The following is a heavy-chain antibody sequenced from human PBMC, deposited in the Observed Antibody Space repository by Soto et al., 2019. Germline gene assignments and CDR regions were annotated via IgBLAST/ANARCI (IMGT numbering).Heavy chain of an antibody. CDR1: GYTFTSYA. Sequence: ASVKVSCKASGYTFTSYAMHWVRQAPGQRLEWMGWINAGNGNTKYSQKFQGRVTITRDTSAGTAYMELSSLRSEDTAVYYCARWGWVTNGVRSHGMDVWGQGTTVTVSS. J-gene: IGHJ6*02. CDR3: ARWGWVTNGVRSHGMDV. CDR2: INAGNGNT. V-gene: IGHV1-3*01. D-gene: IGHD2-8*01.